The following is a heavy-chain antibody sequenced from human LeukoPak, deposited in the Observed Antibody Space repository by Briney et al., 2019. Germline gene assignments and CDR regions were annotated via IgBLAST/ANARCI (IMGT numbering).Heavy chain of an antibody. V-gene: IGHV4-59*01. CDR3: ARVDTSLVPDAFDI. CDR1: GDSMNNYY. CDR2: IYYSGST. D-gene: IGHD5-18*01. Sequence: SETLSLTCTVSGDSMNNYYWAWIRQPPGKGLEWIGYIYYSGSTNYNSSLKSRVTISVDTSKNQFSLKLRSVTAADTAVYFCARVDTSLVPDAFDIWGQGSMVTVSS. J-gene: IGHJ3*02.